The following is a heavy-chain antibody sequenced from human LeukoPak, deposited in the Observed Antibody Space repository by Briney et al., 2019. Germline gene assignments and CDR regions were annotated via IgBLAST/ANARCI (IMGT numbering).Heavy chain of an antibody. CDR1: GGSFSGYY. Sequence: NPSETLSLTCAVYGGSFSGYYWNWIRQPPGKGLEWIGEINHSGSTNYNPSLKSRVTISVDTSKNQFSLKLSSVTAADTAVYYCARSVLGIDYWGQGTLVTVSS. J-gene: IGHJ4*02. CDR2: INHSGST. CDR3: ARSVLGIDY. D-gene: IGHD1-26*01. V-gene: IGHV4-34*01.